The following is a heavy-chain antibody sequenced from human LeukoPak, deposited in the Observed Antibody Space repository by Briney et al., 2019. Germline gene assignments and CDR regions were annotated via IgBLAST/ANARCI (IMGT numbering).Heavy chain of an antibody. CDR2: TYYSGST. V-gene: IGHV4-59*01. Sequence: SETLSLTCTVSGGSISSYYWSWIRQPPGKGLEWIGYTYYSGSTNYNPSLKSRVPISVDTSKNQFSLKLSSVTAADTAVYYCARDLKVAGSFDPWGQGTLVTVSS. CDR1: GGSISSYY. J-gene: IGHJ5*02. CDR3: ARDLKVAGSFDP. D-gene: IGHD6-19*01.